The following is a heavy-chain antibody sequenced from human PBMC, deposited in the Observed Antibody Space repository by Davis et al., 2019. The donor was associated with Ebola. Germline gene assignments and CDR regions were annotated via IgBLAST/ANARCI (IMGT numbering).Heavy chain of an antibody. CDR1: GFTFSSYW. V-gene: IGHV3-74*01. J-gene: IGHJ4*02. CDR3: TAGIALAANDI. Sequence: HTGGSLRLSCAASGFTFSSYWMHWVRQAPGKGLVWVSRITSDGSSTSYADSVKGRFTISRDNAKNTLYLQMNSLRAEDTALYFCTAGIALAANDIWGQGTLVTVSS. CDR2: ITSDGSST. D-gene: IGHD6-19*01.